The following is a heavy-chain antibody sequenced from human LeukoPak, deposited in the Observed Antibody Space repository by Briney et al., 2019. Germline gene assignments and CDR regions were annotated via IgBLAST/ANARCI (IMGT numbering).Heavy chain of an antibody. J-gene: IGHJ5*02. D-gene: IGHD3-3*01. CDR3: AREGNDFWSGYSSHWFDP. CDR2: IYYSGST. V-gene: IGHV4-30-4*08. CDR1: GGSISSGDHY. Sequence: SETLSLTCTVSGGSISSGDHYWSWIRQPPGKGLEWIGYIYYSGSTYYNPSLKSRVTISVDTSKNQFSLKLSSVTAADTAVYYCAREGNDFWSGYSSHWFDPWGQGTLVTVSS.